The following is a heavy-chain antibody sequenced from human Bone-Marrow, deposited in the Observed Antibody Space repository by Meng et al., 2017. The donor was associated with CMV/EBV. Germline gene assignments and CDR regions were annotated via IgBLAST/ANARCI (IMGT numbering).Heavy chain of an antibody. J-gene: IGHJ6*02. CDR2: IYYSGST. Sequence: SETLSLTCTVSGGSISSYYWGWIRQPPGKGLEWIGYIYYSGSTNYNLSLKSRVTISVDTSKSQCSLKLSSVNAADTAVYYCARGGGSGSYPRGYYYGMDVWGQGTTVTVSS. CDR3: ARGGGSGSYPRGYYYGMDV. D-gene: IGHD3-10*01. V-gene: IGHV4-59*01. CDR1: GGSISSYY.